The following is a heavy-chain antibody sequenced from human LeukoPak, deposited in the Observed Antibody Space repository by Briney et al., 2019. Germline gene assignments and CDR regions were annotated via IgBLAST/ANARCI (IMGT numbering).Heavy chain of an antibody. D-gene: IGHD2-2*01. CDR3: AKDFNSGCSSTSCYGVLGYFDY. Sequence: PGGSLRLSCAGSGFSFSSYDMGWLRQAPGKGLEWVAALSASGDYTEYADSVKGRFTISRDTSQNTLILEMNSLRAEDTAVYYCAKDFNSGCSSTSCYGVLGYFDYWGQGTLVTVSS. J-gene: IGHJ4*02. V-gene: IGHV3-23*01. CDR1: GFSFSSYD. CDR2: LSASGDYT.